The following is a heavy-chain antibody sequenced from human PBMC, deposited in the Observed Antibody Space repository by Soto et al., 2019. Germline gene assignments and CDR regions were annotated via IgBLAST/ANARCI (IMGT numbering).Heavy chain of an antibody. D-gene: IGHD3-10*01. CDR1: GGSISSSSYY. CDR2: IYYSGST. V-gene: IGHV4-39*01. J-gene: IGHJ4*02. Sequence: QLQLQESGPGLVKPSETLSLTSTVSGGSISSSSYYWGWIRQPPGKGLECIGSIYYSGSTYYNPSLKSRITKSVDTSKKQVSLNLSSVTAADTAVYYCARPPSMVRGVITFDYWGQGTLVTFSS. CDR3: ARPPSMVRGVITFDY.